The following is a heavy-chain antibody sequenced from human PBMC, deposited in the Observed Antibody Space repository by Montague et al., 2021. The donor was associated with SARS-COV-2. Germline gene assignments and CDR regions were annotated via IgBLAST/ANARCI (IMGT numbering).Heavy chain of an antibody. CDR1: GGSISSSSYY. Sequence: SETLSLTCTVSGGSISSSSYYWGWIRQPPGKGLEWIGSTYYTESTYYNPSLKSRVTISVDTSKNQFSLKLSSVTAADTAVYYCARDTRIAMLVVVTRYGLDVWGQGTTVTVSS. J-gene: IGHJ6*02. D-gene: IGHD3-22*01. CDR3: ARDTRIAMLVVVTRYGLDV. CDR2: TYYTEST. V-gene: IGHV4-39*07.